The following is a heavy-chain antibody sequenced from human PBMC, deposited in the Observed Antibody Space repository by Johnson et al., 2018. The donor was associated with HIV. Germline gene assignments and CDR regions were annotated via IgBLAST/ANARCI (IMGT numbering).Heavy chain of an antibody. J-gene: IGHJ3*01. Sequence: VQLVESGGGLVQPGGSLRLSCAASGFTVNSNYINWVRQAPGKGLECVSGIYSGGRTYYADSVKGRFTISRDNAKSSLYLQMNSLRPEDTALYYCAKDDRISSWGQGTMVIVSS. V-gene: IGHV3-66*01. CDR2: IYSGGRT. D-gene: IGHD1-14*01. CDR3: AKDDRISS. CDR1: GFTVNSNY.